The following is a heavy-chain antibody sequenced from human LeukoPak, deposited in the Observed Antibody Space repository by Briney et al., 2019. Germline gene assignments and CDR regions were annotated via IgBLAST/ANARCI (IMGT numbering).Heavy chain of an antibody. CDR3: AREDPAFGSSSPCDAFDI. CDR1: GGSISSYY. J-gene: IGHJ3*02. D-gene: IGHD6-6*01. CDR2: IYYSGST. V-gene: IGHV4-59*01. Sequence: PSETLSLTCTVSGGSISSYYWSWIRQPPGKGLEWIGYIYYSGSTNYNPSLKSRVTISVDTSKNQFSLKLSSVTAADTAVYYCAREDPAFGSSSPCDAFDIWGQGTMVTVSS.